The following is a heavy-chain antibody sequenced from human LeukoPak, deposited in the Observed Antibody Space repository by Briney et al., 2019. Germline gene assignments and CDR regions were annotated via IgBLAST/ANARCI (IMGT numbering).Heavy chain of an antibody. CDR1: GYTFTSYG. J-gene: IGHJ4*02. CDR3: AREDQLRYFDWVPFDY. Sequence: GASVKVSCKASGYTFTSYGISWVRQAPGQGLEWMGWINPNSGGTNYAQKFQGRVTMTRGTSISTAYMELSRLRSDDTAVYYCAREDQLRYFDWVPFDYWGQGTLVTVSS. V-gene: IGHV1-2*02. D-gene: IGHD3-9*01. CDR2: INPNSGGT.